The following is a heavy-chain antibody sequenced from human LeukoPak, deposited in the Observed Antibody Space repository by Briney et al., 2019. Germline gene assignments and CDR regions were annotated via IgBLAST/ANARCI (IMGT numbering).Heavy chain of an antibody. CDR2: ISGSGGST. Sequence: GGSLRLSCAASGFTFSSYAMSWVRQAPGKGLEWVSAISGSGGSTYYADSVKGRFTISRDNSKNTLYLQMNSLRAEDTAVYYCAKYTSYDYVWGSYRYSYYMDVWGKGTTVTVSS. CDR1: GFTFSSYA. J-gene: IGHJ6*03. CDR3: AKYTSYDYVWGSYRYSYYMDV. D-gene: IGHD3-16*02. V-gene: IGHV3-23*01.